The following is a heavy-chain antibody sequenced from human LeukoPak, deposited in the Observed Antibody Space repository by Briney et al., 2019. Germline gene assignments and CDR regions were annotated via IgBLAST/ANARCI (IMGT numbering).Heavy chain of an antibody. D-gene: IGHD3-22*01. CDR2: INHSGST. J-gene: IGHJ4*02. V-gene: IGHV4-34*01. CDR1: GGSFSGYY. Sequence: PSETLSLTCAVYGGSFSGYYWSWIRPPPGKGLGWMGEINHSGSTNYNPSLKSRVTISVDTSKNQFSLKLSSVTAADTAVYYCAVGNYYDSSGYYYASGLGYWGQGTLVTVSS. CDR3: AVGNYYDSSGYYYASGLGY.